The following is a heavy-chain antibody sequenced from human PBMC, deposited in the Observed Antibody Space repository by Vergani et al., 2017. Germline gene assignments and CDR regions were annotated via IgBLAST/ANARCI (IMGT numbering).Heavy chain of an antibody. Sequence: QLQLQESGSGLVKPSQTLSLTCAVSGGSIRSGGYSWSWIRQPPGKGLEWIGYIYHSGSTYYNPSLKSRVTISVDRSKNQFSLKLSSVTAADTAVYYCARGVAGYCSSTSCYKDWFDPWGQGTLVTVSS. J-gene: IGHJ5*02. CDR2: IYHSGST. D-gene: IGHD2-2*02. CDR1: GGSIRSGGYS. V-gene: IGHV4-30-2*01. CDR3: ARGVAGYCSSTSCYKDWFDP.